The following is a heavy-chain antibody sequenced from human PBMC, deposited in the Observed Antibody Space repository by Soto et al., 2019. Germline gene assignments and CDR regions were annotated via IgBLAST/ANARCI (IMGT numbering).Heavy chain of an antibody. CDR3: ARVSNNGWPLEYDY. D-gene: IGHD2-8*01. CDR1: GYTFTTYG. CDR2: IGGYNGDS. V-gene: IGHV1-18*04. J-gene: IGHJ4*02. Sequence: QPQLVQSGAEVRKPGASVNVSCKASGYTFTTYGISWVRQAPGQGLEWMGWIGGYNGDSHNAQKFQGRRTMTRDTSTKTAYMELRSLRPDDTAVDYCARVSNNGWPLEYDYGGQGTVVIVSS.